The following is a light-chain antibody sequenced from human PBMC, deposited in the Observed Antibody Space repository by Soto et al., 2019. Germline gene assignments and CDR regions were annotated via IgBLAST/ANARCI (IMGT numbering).Light chain of an antibody. CDR2: KAS. CDR3: QHHNSCSDA. J-gene: IGKJ1*01. Sequence: DIQMTQSPSTLSGSVGDRVTITCRASQTISSCLAWYQQKPGKAPKLLIYKASTLKSGVPSRFSGSGSGTAFTLLISSLQPDDVVTYYCQHHNSCSDAFGQGTQVELK. V-gene: IGKV1-5*03. CDR1: QTISSC.